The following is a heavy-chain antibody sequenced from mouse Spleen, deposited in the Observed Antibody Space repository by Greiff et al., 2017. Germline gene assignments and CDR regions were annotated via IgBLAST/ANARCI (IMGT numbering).Heavy chain of an antibody. CDR1: GFTFSDYG. V-gene: IGHV5-17*01. CDR2: ISSGSSTI. Sequence: EVKLMESGGGLVKPGGSLKLSCAASGFTFSDYGMHWVRQAPEKGLEWVAYISSGSSTIYYADTVKGRFTISRDNAKNTLFLQMTSLRSEDTAMYYCANYYGYGAMDYWGQGTSVTVSS. J-gene: IGHJ4*01. CDR3: ANYYGYGAMDY. D-gene: IGHD1-2*01.